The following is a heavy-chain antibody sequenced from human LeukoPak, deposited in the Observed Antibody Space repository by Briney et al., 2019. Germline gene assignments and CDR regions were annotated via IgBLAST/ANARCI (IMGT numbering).Heavy chain of an antibody. V-gene: IGHV3-30*04. D-gene: IGHD3-10*01. CDR2: ISHDGGNK. J-gene: IGHJ4*02. CDR1: GFTLSRHP. CDR3: ARSNRRGLINGFGYYFNY. Sequence: GGSLRPSCAASGFTLSRHPIFWVRQAPGKGLEWVAVISHDGGNKYYTDSVKGRFTVSRDNGKNSLYVQMNNLRAEDTAVYYCARSNRRGLINGFGYYFNYWGQGTLVTVSS.